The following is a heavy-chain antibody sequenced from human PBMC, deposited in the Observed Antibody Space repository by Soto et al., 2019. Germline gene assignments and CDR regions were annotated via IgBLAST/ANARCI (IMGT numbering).Heavy chain of an antibody. CDR2: TIPMFGTT. CDR1: GGTFNSYA. CDR3: TGCGIRYDSIGYYLGIDGMDI. J-gene: IGHJ6*02. D-gene: IGHD3-22*01. Sequence: QVQLVQSGAEVKKPESSVRVSCKASGGTFNSYAITWVRQAPGQGLEWMGGTIPMFGTTNYAEKFQGSVTIRAAESTNTAYMELSSLRSEDTAVYYCTGCGIRYDSIGYYLGIDGMDIWGQGTAVIVSS. V-gene: IGHV1-69*12.